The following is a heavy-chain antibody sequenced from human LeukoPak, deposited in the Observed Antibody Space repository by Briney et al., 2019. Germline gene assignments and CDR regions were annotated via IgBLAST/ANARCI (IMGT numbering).Heavy chain of an antibody. CDR1: GFTVSSNY. J-gene: IGHJ4*02. Sequence: GGSLRLSCAASGFTVSSNYMGWVRQAPGKGLEWVGRIKSKADDGTTDYAAPVKGRFTISRDDSKTTLYLQMNSLETEDTAVYYCTASSYDSSGYWGWGQGTLVTVSS. CDR3: TASSYDSSGYWG. D-gene: IGHD3-22*01. V-gene: IGHV3-15*01. CDR2: IKSKADDGTT.